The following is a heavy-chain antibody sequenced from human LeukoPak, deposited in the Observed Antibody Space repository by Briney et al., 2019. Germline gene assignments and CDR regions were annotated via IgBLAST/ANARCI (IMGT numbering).Heavy chain of an antibody. CDR2: INHSGST. CDR3: ARAPRKLGYCSGGSCYSGSWFDP. J-gene: IGHJ5*02. CDR1: GGSFSGYY. D-gene: IGHD2-15*01. Sequence: SETLSLTCAVYGGSFSGYYWSWIRQPPWKGLEWIGEINHSGSTNYNPSLKSRVTISVDTSKNQFSLKLSSVTAADTAVYYCARAPRKLGYCSGGSCYSGSWFDPWGQGTLVTVSS. V-gene: IGHV4-34*01.